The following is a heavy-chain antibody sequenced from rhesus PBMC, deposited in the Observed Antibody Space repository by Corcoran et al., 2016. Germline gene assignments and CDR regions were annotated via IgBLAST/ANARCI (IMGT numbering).Heavy chain of an antibody. J-gene: IGHJ4*01. CDR3: ARSSNYYY. D-gene: IGHD4-23*01. CDR1: GFSLSTSGMG. CDR2: IYWNDDK. Sequence: QVTLKESGPALVKPTQTLTLTCTFSGFSLSTSGMGVGWIRQPSRKILEWLAHIYWNDDKYYSTSLKSRLTISKDTSKNQVVLTMTNMDPVDTATYYCARSSNYYYWGQGVLVTVSS. V-gene: IGHV2-1*01.